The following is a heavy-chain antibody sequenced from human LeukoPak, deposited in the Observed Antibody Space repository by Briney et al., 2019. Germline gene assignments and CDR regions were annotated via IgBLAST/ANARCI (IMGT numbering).Heavy chain of an antibody. Sequence: GGSLRLSCAASGFTFSTYGMHWVRQAPGKGLEWVAVISYDGSNKYYADSVKGRFTISRDNSKNTLNLQVNSLRDEDTAVYYCAILTVAGVSNDAFDIWGQGTMVTVSS. CDR1: GFTFSTYG. D-gene: IGHD6-19*01. V-gene: IGHV3-30*03. J-gene: IGHJ3*02. CDR3: AILTVAGVSNDAFDI. CDR2: ISYDGSNK.